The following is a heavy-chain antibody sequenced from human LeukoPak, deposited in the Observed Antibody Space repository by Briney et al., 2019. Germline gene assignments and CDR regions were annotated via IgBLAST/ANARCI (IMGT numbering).Heavy chain of an antibody. D-gene: IGHD1-26*01. V-gene: IGHV1-18*01. CDR2: ISAYNGNT. CDR3: ARDLGYSGY. CDR1: GYTFSSFG. Sequence: ASVKVSCQGSGYTFSSFGISWGRQAPGQRLEWMGWISAYNGNTNYAQKLQGRVTMTTDTSTSTAYMELRSLRSDDTAVYYCARDLGYSGYWGQGTLVTVSS. J-gene: IGHJ4*02.